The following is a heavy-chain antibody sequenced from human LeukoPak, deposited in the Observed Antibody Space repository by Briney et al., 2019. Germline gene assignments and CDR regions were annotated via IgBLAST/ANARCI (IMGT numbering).Heavy chain of an antibody. V-gene: IGHV3-53*01. CDR1: GFTVSSNY. Sequence: PGGSLRLSCAASGFTVSSNYMSWVRQAPGKGLEWVSVLYSGGSTYYADSVKGRFTISRDNSKNTLYLQMNSLRAEDTAVYYCARDFFYDSSGYYQWGQGTLVTVSS. CDR3: ARDFFYDSSGYYQ. J-gene: IGHJ4*02. CDR2: LYSGGST. D-gene: IGHD3-22*01.